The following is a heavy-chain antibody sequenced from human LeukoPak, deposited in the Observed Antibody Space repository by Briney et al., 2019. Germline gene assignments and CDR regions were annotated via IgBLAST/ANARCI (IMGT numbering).Heavy chain of an antibody. Sequence: GGSLRLSCAASGFTFSSYGMQWVRQAPGKGLEWVAIIKQDGSEKYYVDSVKGRFTISRDNAEKSLYLQMDSLRAEDTAVYYCATSRTSDYWGQGTLVTVSS. CDR2: IKQDGSEK. V-gene: IGHV3-7*03. CDR3: ATSRTSDY. CDR1: GFTFSSYG. D-gene: IGHD1-14*01. J-gene: IGHJ4*02.